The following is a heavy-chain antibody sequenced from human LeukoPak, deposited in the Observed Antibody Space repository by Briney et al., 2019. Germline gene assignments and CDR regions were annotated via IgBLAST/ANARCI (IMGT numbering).Heavy chain of an antibody. J-gene: IGHJ5*02. D-gene: IGHD3-10*01. CDR3: ARGGVLPNWFDP. CDR2: ISSSGSTI. Sequence: GGSLRLSCAASVFTFSSYEMNWVRQAPGKGLEWVSYISSSGSTIYYADSVKGRFTISRDNAKNSLYLQMNSLRAEDTAVYYCARGGVLPNWFDPWGQGTLVTVSS. CDR1: VFTFSSYE. V-gene: IGHV3-48*03.